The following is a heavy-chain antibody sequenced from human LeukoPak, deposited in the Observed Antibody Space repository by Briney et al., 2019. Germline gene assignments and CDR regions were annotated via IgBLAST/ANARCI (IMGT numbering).Heavy chain of an antibody. D-gene: IGHD2-15*01. CDR2: ISAYNGNT. V-gene: IGHV1-18*01. CDR3: ARGPITRVVVAATNDY. Sequence: GASVKVSCKASGGTFSSYAISWVRQAPGQGLEWMGWISAYNGNTNYAQKLQGRVTMTTDTSTSTAYMELRSLRSDDTAVYYCARGPITRVVVAATNDYWGQGTLVTVSS. J-gene: IGHJ4*02. CDR1: GGTFSSYA.